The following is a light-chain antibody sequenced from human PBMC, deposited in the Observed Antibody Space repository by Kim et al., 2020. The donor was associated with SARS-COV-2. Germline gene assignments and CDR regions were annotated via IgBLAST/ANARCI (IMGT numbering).Light chain of an antibody. J-gene: IGLJ3*02. CDR1: SSNIGSNN. Sequence: QSVLTQPPSASGTPGQRVTISCSGSSSNIGSNNVVWYQQLPGAAPNLLIYSNNQRPSEIPDRFSGSRSGTSASLAISGLQSGDEADYYCAVWDDSLKQGVFGGGTQLTVL. CDR3: AVWDDSLKQGV. CDR2: SNN. V-gene: IGLV1-44*01.